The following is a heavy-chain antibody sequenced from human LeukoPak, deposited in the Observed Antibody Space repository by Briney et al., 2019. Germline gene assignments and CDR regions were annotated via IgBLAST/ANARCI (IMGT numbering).Heavy chain of an antibody. J-gene: IGHJ6*02. CDR3: ARSGPTTVISYYYGMDV. V-gene: IGHV3-21*01. D-gene: IGHD4-17*01. CDR2: ISSSSSYI. CDR1: GFTFSSYS. Sequence: GGSLRLSCAASGFTFSSYSMNWVRQAPGKGLEWVSSISSSSSYIYYADSVKGRFTISRDNAKNSLYLQMNSLRAEDTAVYYCARSGPTTVISYYYGMDVWGQGTTVTVSS.